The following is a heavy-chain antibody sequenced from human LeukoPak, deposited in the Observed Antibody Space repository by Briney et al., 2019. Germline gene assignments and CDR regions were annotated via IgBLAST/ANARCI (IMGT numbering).Heavy chain of an antibody. D-gene: IGHD6-13*01. J-gene: IGHJ4*02. CDR1: GIPFSDFY. Sequence: PGGSLRLSCVVSGIPFSDFYMNWIRQAPGKGLEWISYISSSSSYTDYAESVKGRFTISRDNAKSALYLQMNDLRVDDTALYYCAAGTAADYWGREPWSSSPQ. V-gene: IGHV3-11*03. CDR2: ISSSSSYT. CDR3: AAGTAADY.